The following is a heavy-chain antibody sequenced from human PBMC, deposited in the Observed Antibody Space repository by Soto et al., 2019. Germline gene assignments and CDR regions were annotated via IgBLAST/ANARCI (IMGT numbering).Heavy chain of an antibody. CDR3: TREGPGSASFF. V-gene: IGHV4-39*02. CDR1: GGSISSSSYH. Sequence: QLQLQESGPGLVKPSETLSLTCTVSGGSISSSSYHWAWIRQPPGNGLEWIGSIYYTGITCKNPSLSSRVTMSVDPSKNQYSLKLTSVTAADTAVYRFTREGPGSASFFWGQGTLVGVSS. CDR2: IYYTGIT. J-gene: IGHJ4*02. D-gene: IGHD6-19*01.